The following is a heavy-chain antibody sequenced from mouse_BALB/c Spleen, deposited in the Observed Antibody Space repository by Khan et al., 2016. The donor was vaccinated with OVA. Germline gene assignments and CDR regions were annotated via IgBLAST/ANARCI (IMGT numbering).Heavy chain of an antibody. CDR1: GFSLTGYG. D-gene: IGHD2-1*01. V-gene: IGHV2-6-7*01. Sequence: QVQLKESGPGLVAPSQSLSITCTVSGFSLTGYGVNLARQPPGKGLEWLGMILGYGSTDYPSVLKSRLSISKDNSKSQVFLKMNSLQTDDTARYYCARDYYGNYREAMDYWGQGTSVTVSS. CDR2: ILGYGST. CDR3: ARDYYGNYREAMDY. J-gene: IGHJ4*01.